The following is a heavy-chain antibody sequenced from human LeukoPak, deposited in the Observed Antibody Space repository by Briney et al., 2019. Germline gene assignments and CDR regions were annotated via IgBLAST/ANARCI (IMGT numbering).Heavy chain of an antibody. D-gene: IGHD1-14*01. V-gene: IGHV4-59*01. CDR2: IYDSGST. CDR1: GGSISSYY. Sequence: SETLSLTCTVPGGSISSYYWSWLRQPPGKAREGFGYIYDSGSTNYNPSLKSRVTISVDTSKNQFSLKLSSVTAADTAVYYCARTNVGNPYYYGMDGGGQGTTVTVS. CDR3: ARTNVGNPYYYGMDG. J-gene: IGHJ6*02.